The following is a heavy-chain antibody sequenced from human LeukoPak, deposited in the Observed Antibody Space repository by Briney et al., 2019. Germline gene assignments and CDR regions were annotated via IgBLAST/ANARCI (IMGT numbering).Heavy chain of an antibody. D-gene: IGHD3-10*02. CDR3: AELGITMIGGV. V-gene: IGHV3-48*03. J-gene: IGHJ6*04. CDR1: GFTFSSYE. Sequence: GGSLRLSCSASGFTFSSYEMNWVRQAPGNGLEWGSYISSSGSTIYYADSVKGRFTSSRDNAKNSLYLQMNSLRAEDTAVYYCAELGITMIGGVWGKGTTVTISS. CDR2: ISSSGSTI.